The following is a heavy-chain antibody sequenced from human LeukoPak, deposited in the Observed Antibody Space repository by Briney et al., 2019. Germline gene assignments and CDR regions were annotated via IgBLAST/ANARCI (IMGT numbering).Heavy chain of an antibody. J-gene: IGHJ3*02. Sequence: GGSLRLSCVASGFTFSSFAMSWVRQAPGKGLEWVSAISGSGGSTYYADSVKGRFTISRDNSKNTLYLQMNSLRAEDTAVYYCAKGGSVSSSGDAFDIWGQGTMVTVSS. CDR3: AKGGSVSSSGDAFDI. D-gene: IGHD6-6*01. CDR2: ISGSGGST. V-gene: IGHV3-23*01. CDR1: GFTFSSFA.